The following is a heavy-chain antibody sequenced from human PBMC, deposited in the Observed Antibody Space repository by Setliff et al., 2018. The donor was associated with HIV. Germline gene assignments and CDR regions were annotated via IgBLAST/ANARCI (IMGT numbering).Heavy chain of an antibody. Sequence: GGSLRLSCAASGFTFSYYWMNWVRQAPGKGLEWVANIKGDGSEKYYVDSVKGRFTISRDNAKNSLYLQMNSLRAEDTAVYYCARTPLAGTYEDAFDIWGQGTMVTVSS. CDR2: IKGDGSEK. CDR3: ARTPLAGTYEDAFDI. V-gene: IGHV3-7*01. J-gene: IGHJ3*02. D-gene: IGHD6-19*01. CDR1: GFTFSYYW.